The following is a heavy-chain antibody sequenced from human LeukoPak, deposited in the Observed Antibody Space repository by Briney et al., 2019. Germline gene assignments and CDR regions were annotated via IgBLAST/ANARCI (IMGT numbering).Heavy chain of an antibody. CDR2: TKPDGSAE. CDR3: ARDGGLNTNFGY. D-gene: IGHD2-15*01. Sequence: GGSLRLSWAAAGFTFRNYWMGWVRQAPGKGLEWVANTKPDGSAEYYADSVRGRFTTSRDNANNFLYLQMNSLRAEDTAVYYCARDGGLNTNFGYWGQGTLVTVSS. CDR1: GFTFRNYW. J-gene: IGHJ4*02. V-gene: IGHV3-7*01.